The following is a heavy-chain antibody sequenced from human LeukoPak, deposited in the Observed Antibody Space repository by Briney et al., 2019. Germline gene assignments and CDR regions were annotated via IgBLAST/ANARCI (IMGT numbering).Heavy chain of an antibody. V-gene: IGHV1-18*01. Sequence: GASVKVSCKASGYTFTSYGISWVRQAPGQGLEWMGWISAYNGNTNYAQKLQGRVTMTTDTSTSTAYMELRSLRSDDTAVYYCARAGPTTVTTGPNGYWGQGTLVTVSS. CDR3: ARAGPTTVTTGPNGY. CDR2: ISAYNGNT. CDR1: GYTFTSYG. J-gene: IGHJ4*02. D-gene: IGHD4-17*01.